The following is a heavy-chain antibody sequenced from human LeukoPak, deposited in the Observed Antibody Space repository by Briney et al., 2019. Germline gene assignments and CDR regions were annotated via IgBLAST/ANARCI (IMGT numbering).Heavy chain of an antibody. Sequence: ASVKVSCKTSGYTFTNYAIHWVRQAPGQRLEWKGWINGGNGNTEYSQTFQGRVTITRDTSASTAFLELSSLRSEDTAVYYCARPLGSGSLIFWGQGTQVTVSS. CDR1: GYTFTNYA. CDR3: ARPLGSGSLIF. V-gene: IGHV1-3*01. CDR2: INGGNGNT. D-gene: IGHD3-10*01. J-gene: IGHJ4*02.